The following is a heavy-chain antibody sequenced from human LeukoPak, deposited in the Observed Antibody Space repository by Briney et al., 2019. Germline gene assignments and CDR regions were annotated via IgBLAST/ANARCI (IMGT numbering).Heavy chain of an antibody. CDR3: AKDQVGATNWFDP. Sequence: GGSLRLSCAASGFTFSTYGLHWVRQAPGKGLEWVAFIGYGGDNKYNVDSVKGRFTISRDNSKNTLYLQMNSLRDEDTAVYYCAKDQVGATNWFDPWGQGTLVTVSS. D-gene: IGHD1-26*01. J-gene: IGHJ5*02. V-gene: IGHV3-30*02. CDR2: IGYGGDNK. CDR1: GFTFSTYG.